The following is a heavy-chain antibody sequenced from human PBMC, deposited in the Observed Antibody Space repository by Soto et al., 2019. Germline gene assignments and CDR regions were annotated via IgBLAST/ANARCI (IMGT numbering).Heavy chain of an antibody. CDR3: AKDEGITIIVVVTYAFDI. D-gene: IGHD3-22*01. J-gene: IGHJ3*02. CDR1: GFTFSSYA. Sequence: EVQLLESGGGLVQPGGSLRLSCAASGFTFSSYAMSWVRQAPGKGLEWVSAISGSGGSTYYADSVKGRFTISRDNSKNTLYLQMNSLRAEDTAVYYCAKDEGITIIVVVTYAFDIWGQGTMVTVSS. CDR2: ISGSGGST. V-gene: IGHV3-23*01.